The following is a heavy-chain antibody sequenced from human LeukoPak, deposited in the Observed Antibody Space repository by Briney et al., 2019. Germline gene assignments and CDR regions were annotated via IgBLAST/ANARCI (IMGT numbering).Heavy chain of an antibody. D-gene: IGHD1-26*01. CDR2: INHSGST. CDR3: ARTRGLIVGATIDY. CDR1: GGSFSGHY. J-gene: IGHJ4*02. V-gene: IGHV4-34*01. Sequence: PSETLSLTCAVYGGSFSGHYWSWIRQPPGKGLEWIGEINHSGSTNYNPSLKSRVTISVDTSKNQFSLKLSSVTAADTAVYYCARTRGLIVGATIDYWGQGTLVTVSS.